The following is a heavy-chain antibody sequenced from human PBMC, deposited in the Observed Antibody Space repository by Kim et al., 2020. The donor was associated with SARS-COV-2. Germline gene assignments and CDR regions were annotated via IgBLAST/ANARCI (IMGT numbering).Heavy chain of an antibody. CDR1: GGSFSGYY. CDR2: INHSGST. D-gene: IGHD2-2*02. V-gene: IGHV4-34*01. J-gene: IGHJ5*02. CDR3: ARGWGNICSSTSCYIGLRWFDP. Sequence: SETLSLTCAVYGGSFSGYYWSWIRQPPGKGLEWIGEINHSGSTNYNPSLKSRVTISVDTSKNQFSLKLSSVTAADTAVYYCARGWGNICSSTSCYIGLRWFDPWGQGTLVTVSS.